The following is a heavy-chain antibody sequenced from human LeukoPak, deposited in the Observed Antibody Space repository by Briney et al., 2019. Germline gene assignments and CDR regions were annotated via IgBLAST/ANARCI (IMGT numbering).Heavy chain of an antibody. D-gene: IGHD5-12*01. CDR1: GGSMSGHY. CDR3: AREYIGYDDFVGWFDP. J-gene: IGHJ5*02. Sequence: PSETLSLTCSVSGGSMSGHYWSWLRQPPGKGLEWIGYIYYSGTTNYNPSLESRVTISVDTSKNQFSLKLSSLTAADSAVCYCAREYIGYDDFVGWFDPWGQGTLVTVSS. CDR2: IYYSGTT. V-gene: IGHV4-59*11.